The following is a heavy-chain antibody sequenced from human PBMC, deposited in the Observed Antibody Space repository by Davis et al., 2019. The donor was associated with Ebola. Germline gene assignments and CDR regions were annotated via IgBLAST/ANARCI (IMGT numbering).Heavy chain of an antibody. CDR2: INYGGST. Sequence: SETLSLTCAVYGGSFTGYYWSWIRQPPGTGLEWIGEINYGGSTNYNPSLKSRVTILVDTSKNQFSLKLSSVTAADTAVYYCARGQLTSNIVVVTASHFDYWGQGNLVTVSS. J-gene: IGHJ4*02. CDR3: ARGQLTSNIVVVTASHFDY. CDR1: GGSFTGYY. V-gene: IGHV4-34*01. D-gene: IGHD2-21*02.